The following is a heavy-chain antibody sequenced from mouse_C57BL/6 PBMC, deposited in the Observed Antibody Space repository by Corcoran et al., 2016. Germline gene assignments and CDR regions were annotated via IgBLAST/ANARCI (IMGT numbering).Heavy chain of an antibody. D-gene: IGHD1-1*01. J-gene: IGHJ2*01. CDR3: ARNYGSFDY. CDR1: GYTITDCY. CDR2: ITPNNGVT. Sequence: EVQLQQSAPELVTPWASLKLSCTASGYTITDCYMYWGRQRHGKSLEWIGDITPNNGVTSYNQKFKGKATLTVDKSSSTAYMELRSLTSEDSAVYYCARNYGSFDYWGQGTTLTVSS. V-gene: IGHV1-26*01.